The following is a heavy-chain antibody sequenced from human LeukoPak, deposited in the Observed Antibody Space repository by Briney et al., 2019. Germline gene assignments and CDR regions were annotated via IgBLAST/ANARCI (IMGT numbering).Heavy chain of an antibody. CDR2: IYTSGST. CDR1: GGSISSGSYY. CDR3: ARDRPGSYFDY. V-gene: IGHV4-61*02. J-gene: IGHJ4*02. Sequence: ASETLSLTCTVSGGSISSGSYYWSWIRQPAGKELEWIGRIYTSGSTNYNPSLKSRVTISLDTSKNQFSLKLSSVTAADTAVYYCARDRPGSYFDYWGQGTLVTVSS.